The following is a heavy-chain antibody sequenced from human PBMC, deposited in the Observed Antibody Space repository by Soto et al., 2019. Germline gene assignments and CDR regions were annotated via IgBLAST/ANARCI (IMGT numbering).Heavy chain of an antibody. D-gene: IGHD1-26*01. CDR3: ARIVSASGYYYYGMDV. V-gene: IGHV4-34*01. CDR1: GGSFSGYY. Sequence: SETLSLTCAVYGGSFSGYYWSWIRQPPGKGLEWIGEINHSGRTNYNPSLKSRVTISVDTSKNQFSLKLSSVTAADTAVYYCARIVSASGYYYYGMDVWGQGTTVT. J-gene: IGHJ6*02. CDR2: INHSGRT.